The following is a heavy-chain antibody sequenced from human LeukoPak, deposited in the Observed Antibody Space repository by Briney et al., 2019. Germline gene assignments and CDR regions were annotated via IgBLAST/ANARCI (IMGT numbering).Heavy chain of an antibody. J-gene: IGHJ4*02. CDR1: GFTFSSYE. V-gene: IGHV3-48*03. CDR2: ISSSGSTI. D-gene: IGHD4-17*01. Sequence: GGPLRLSCAASGFTFSSYEMNWVRKAPGKGLEWVSYISSSGSTIYYADSVKGRFTISRDNAKNSLYLQMNSLRAEDTAVYYCAREMVTTDSRRGYWGQGTMVTVSS. CDR3: AREMVTTDSRRGY.